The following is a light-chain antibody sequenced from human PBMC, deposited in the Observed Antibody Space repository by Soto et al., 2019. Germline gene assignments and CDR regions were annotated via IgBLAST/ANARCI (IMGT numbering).Light chain of an antibody. Sequence: QSVLTQPPSVSGAPGERVTISCTGSRSNIGAGYEVHWYQQLPGTAPKLLMYGNDKRPSGVPDRFSGSKSGTSASLAITRLQAEDEAEYYCQSFDSSLSGLIFGGGTKLTVL. CDR3: QSFDSSLSGLI. J-gene: IGLJ2*01. V-gene: IGLV1-40*01. CDR1: RSNIGAGYE. CDR2: GND.